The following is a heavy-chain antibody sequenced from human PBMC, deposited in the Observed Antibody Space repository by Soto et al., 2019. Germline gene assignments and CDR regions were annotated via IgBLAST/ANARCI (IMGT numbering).Heavy chain of an antibody. CDR3: AHRSASQLELRN. Sequence: QITLKESGPTLVKPTQTLTLTCTFSGFSLSTGGVGVGWIRQPPGKALEWLGFIFWDDDKRYSPSLKSRLTITKDTSKNQVVLTTTNMDPVDTATYYCAHRSASQLELRNWGQGTLVTVSS. D-gene: IGHD1-7*01. CDR2: IFWDDDK. CDR1: GFSLSTGGVG. J-gene: IGHJ4*02. V-gene: IGHV2-5*02.